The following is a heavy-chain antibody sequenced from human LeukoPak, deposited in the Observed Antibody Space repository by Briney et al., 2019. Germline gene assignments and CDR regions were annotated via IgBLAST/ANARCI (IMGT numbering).Heavy chain of an antibody. CDR1: RFSLSSYE. CDR3: AREYTSSFDY. V-gene: IGHV3-48*03. CDR2: ISGSGRTI. J-gene: IGHJ4*02. D-gene: IGHD6-6*01. Sequence: GGSLRLSCVGSRFSLSSYEMNWVRQAPGKGLEWVSYISGSGRTIYYADSVKGRFTISRDNAKNSLYLQMNSLRAEDTAVYYCAREYTSSFDYWGQGTLVTVSS.